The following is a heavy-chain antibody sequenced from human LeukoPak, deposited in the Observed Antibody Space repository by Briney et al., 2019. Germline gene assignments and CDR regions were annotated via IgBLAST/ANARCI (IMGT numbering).Heavy chain of an antibody. CDR2: IYTSGST. Sequence: SQTLSLTCTVSGGSISSGSYYWSWIRQPAGKGLEWIGRIYTSGSTNYNSSLKSRVTISVDTSKNQFPLKLSSVTAADTAVYYCARVIVVVPAARASPGVYYMDVWGKGTTVTVSS. J-gene: IGHJ6*03. CDR3: ARVIVVVPAARASPGVYYMDV. CDR1: GGSISSGSYY. V-gene: IGHV4-61*02. D-gene: IGHD2-2*01.